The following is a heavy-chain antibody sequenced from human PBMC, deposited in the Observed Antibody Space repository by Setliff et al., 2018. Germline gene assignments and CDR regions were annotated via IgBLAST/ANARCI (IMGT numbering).Heavy chain of an antibody. J-gene: IGHJ5*02. Sequence: ASVKVSCKASGYTFTSYGISWVRQAPGQGLEWMGWISAYNGNTNYAQKPQGRVTMTTDTSTSTAYMELRSLRSDDTAVYYCARVLFGDLFSWFDPWGQGTLVTVSS. CDR1: GYTFTSYG. V-gene: IGHV1-18*01. D-gene: IGHD3-10*02. CDR2: ISAYNGNT. CDR3: ARVLFGDLFSWFDP.